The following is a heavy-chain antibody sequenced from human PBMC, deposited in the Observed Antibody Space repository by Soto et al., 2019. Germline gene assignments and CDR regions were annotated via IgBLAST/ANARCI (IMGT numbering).Heavy chain of an antibody. CDR2: IYYSGST. CDR1: GGSISSGGYY. Sequence: SETLSLTCTVSGGSISSGGYYWSWIRQHPGKGLEWIGYIYYSGSTYYNPSLKSRVTISVDTSKNQFSLQLTSVTAAFIALYFCARHDNMTLGSNYLDSWGPGTLVTVSS. J-gene: IGHJ4*02. V-gene: IGHV4-31*03. CDR3: ARHDNMTLGSNYLDS. D-gene: IGHD1-1*01.